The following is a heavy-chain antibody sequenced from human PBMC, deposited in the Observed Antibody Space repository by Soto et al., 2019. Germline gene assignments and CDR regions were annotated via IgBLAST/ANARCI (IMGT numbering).Heavy chain of an antibody. CDR3: AREALRGTGYSDY. D-gene: IGHD3-9*01. CDR2: IWYDGNNR. V-gene: IGHV3-33*01. Sequence: QVQLVESGGGVVQPGASLRLSCAASGFTFSKYGMHWVRQAPGKGLEWVAFIWYDGNNRYYSDSVKGRLTISRDNYKNPMYLQRNSLRADDTAVYFCAREALRGTGYSDYWGQGNQVTVSS. J-gene: IGHJ4*02. CDR1: GFTFSKYG.